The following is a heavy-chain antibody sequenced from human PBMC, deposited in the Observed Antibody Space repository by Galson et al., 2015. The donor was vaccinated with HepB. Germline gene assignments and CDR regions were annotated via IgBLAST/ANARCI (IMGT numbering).Heavy chain of an antibody. V-gene: IGHV1-69*13. Sequence: SVKVSCKASGGTFSTHATSWVRKAPGQGLEWMGGITPMFGAAKYAQKFQGRATITADESTSTVYMELSSLRFEDTAVYYCAREGIAASTNPVEYWGQGTLVTVSS. J-gene: IGHJ4*02. CDR3: AREGIAASTNPVEY. CDR2: ITPMFGAA. CDR1: GGTFSTHA. D-gene: IGHD6-13*01.